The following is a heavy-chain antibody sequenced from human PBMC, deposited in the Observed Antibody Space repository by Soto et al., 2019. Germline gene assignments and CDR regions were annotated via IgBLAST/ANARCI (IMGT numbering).Heavy chain of an antibody. V-gene: IGHV3-7*01. CDR2: IKQDGSEK. J-gene: IGHJ6*02. CDR1: GFTFSTYW. Sequence: GGSLRLSCAASGFTFSTYWMNWVRQAPGKGLEWVANIKQDGSEKYYVDSVKGRFAISRDNAKDSLFLQMNNLRAEDTAVYYCVRDWSTFWGMDVWGQGTTVTVSS. CDR3: VRDWSTFWGMDV.